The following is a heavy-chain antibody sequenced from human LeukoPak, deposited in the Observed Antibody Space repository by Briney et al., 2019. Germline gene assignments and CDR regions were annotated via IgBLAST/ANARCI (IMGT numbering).Heavy chain of an antibody. Sequence: SETLSLTCDVSGASISRGSWWSWVRQPPGKGLEWIGEFSHSGITNFNLSLKSRATISVDKSRNQFSLNLISVTAADTAVYFCARNGGHNQEHWGQGTLVTVSS. V-gene: IGHV4-4*02. J-gene: IGHJ4*02. D-gene: IGHD1-1*01. CDR2: FSHSGIT. CDR1: GASISRGSW. CDR3: ARNGGHNQEH.